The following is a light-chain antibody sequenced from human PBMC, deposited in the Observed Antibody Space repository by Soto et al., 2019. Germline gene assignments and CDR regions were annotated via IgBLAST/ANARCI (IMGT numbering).Light chain of an antibody. CDR1: QSVTRD. CDR2: GAS. J-gene: IGKJ1*01. Sequence: EILVTQSPATLSVSPGERVTLSCRASQSVTRDLAWYQQKPGQAPRLLIYGASTRATGIPARFSGSGSGTEFTLTINSLQSEDLAIYYCQQYRTFGQGTRVEIK. V-gene: IGKV3-15*01. CDR3: QQYRT.